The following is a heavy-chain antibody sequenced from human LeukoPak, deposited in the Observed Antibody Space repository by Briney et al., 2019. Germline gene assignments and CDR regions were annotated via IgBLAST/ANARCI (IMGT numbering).Heavy chain of an antibody. CDR2: ISYSGST. Sequence: SETLSLTCTVSGGFVGSGSYYWTWIRQPPGKGLEWIGYISYSGSTNYNPSLKSRVTISVDTSKNQFSLNLSSVTAADTAVYYCARRASGGRSFDIWGQGTMVTVSS. D-gene: IGHD2-15*01. CDR3: ARRASGGRSFDI. V-gene: IGHV4-61*01. J-gene: IGHJ3*02. CDR1: GGFVGSGSYY.